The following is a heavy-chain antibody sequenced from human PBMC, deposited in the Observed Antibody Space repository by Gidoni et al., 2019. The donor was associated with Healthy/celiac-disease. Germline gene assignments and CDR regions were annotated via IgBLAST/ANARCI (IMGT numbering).Heavy chain of an antibody. Sequence: EVQLVQSRAEVTKPGESQKTSWKGSGSSFTSYWIGWVRQMPGKGLEWMGVIYPGDSDTRYSPSFQGQVTISADKSISTAYLQWGSLKASDTAMYYCARGGSGYYYYMDVWGKGTTVTVSS. CDR1: GSSFTSYW. D-gene: IGHD3-16*01. V-gene: IGHV5-51*01. J-gene: IGHJ6*03. CDR3: ARGGSGYYYYMDV. CDR2: IYPGDSDT.